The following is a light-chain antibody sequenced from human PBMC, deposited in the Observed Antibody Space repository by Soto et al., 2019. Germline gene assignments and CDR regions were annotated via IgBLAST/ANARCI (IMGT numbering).Light chain of an antibody. J-gene: IGLJ1*01. Sequence: QSALTQPPSVSGAPGQRVTISCPGSRFNIGAGYDVHWYQHLPGAAPKLLIYDNNNRPSGVPDRFSGSKSGTSASPAITGLQAEDEAEYYCQSYDSGLSGYVFGTGTKVTVL. CDR1: RFNIGAGYD. V-gene: IGLV1-40*01. CDR2: DNN. CDR3: QSYDSGLSGYV.